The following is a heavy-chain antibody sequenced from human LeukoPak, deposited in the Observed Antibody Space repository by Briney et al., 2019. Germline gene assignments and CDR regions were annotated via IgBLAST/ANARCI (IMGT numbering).Heavy chain of an antibody. J-gene: IGHJ5*02. CDR3: ARGATIFGVVIGFDP. CDR2: IYYSGST. Sequence: SETLSLTCTVSGGSISSHYWSWVRQPPGKGLEWIGYIYYSGSTNYNPSLKSRVTISVDTSKNQFSLKLSSVTAADTAVYYCARGATIFGVVIGFDPWGQGTLVTVS. V-gene: IGHV4-59*11. D-gene: IGHD3-3*01. CDR1: GGSISSHY.